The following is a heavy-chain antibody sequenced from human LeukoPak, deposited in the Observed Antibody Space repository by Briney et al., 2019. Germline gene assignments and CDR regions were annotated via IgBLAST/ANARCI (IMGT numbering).Heavy chain of an antibody. D-gene: IGHD3-22*01. CDR1: GYTFTSYA. J-gene: IGHJ5*02. CDR3: ARATDYYDSSGPGGGNWFDP. CDR2: INAGNGNT. V-gene: IGHV1-3*01. Sequence: ASVKVSCKASGYTFTSYAMHWVRQAPGQRLEWMGWINAGNGNTKYSQKFQGRVTIARDTSASTAYMELSSLRSEDTAVYYCARATDYYDSSGPGGGNWFDPWGQGTLVTVSS.